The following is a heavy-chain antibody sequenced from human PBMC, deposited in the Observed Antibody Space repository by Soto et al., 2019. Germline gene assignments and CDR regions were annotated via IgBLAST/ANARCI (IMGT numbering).Heavy chain of an antibody. CDR2: IRSKAYGGTT. CDR1: GFTFGDYA. D-gene: IGHD5-18*01. CDR3: TRDSPPPYSYDY. V-gene: IGHV3-49*04. Sequence: GGSLRLSCTASGFTFGDYAMSWVRQAPGKGLEWVGFIRSKAYGGTTEYAASVKGRFTISRDDSKSIAYLQMNSLKTEDTAVYYCTRDSPPPYSYDYWGQGTLVAVSS. J-gene: IGHJ4*02.